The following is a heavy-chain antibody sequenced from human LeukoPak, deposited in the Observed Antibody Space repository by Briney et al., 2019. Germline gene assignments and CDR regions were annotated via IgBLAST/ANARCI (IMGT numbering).Heavy chain of an antibody. V-gene: IGHV3-30*03. CDR3: ATNPEGYCSGGSCYSEPFDY. CDR1: GFTFSSYG. CDR2: ISYDGSNK. Sequence: PGRSLRLSCAASGFTFSSYGMHWVRQAPGKGLEWVAVISYDGSNKYYADSVKGRFTISRDNSKNTLYLQMNSLRAEDTAVYYCATNPEGYCSGGSCYSEPFDYWGQGTLVTVSS. D-gene: IGHD2-15*01. J-gene: IGHJ4*02.